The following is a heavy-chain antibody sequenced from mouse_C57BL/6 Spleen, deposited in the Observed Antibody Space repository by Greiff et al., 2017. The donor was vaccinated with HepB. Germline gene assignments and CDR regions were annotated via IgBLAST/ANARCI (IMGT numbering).Heavy chain of an antibody. CDR2: ISSGGSYT. CDR1: GFTFSSYG. Sequence: EVHLVESGGDLVKPGGSLKLSCAASGFTFSSYGMSWVRQTPDKRLEWVATISSGGSYTYYPDSVKGRFTISRDNAKNTLYLQMSSLKSEDTAMYYCARHRGDYYAMDYWGQGTSVTVSS. V-gene: IGHV5-6*01. J-gene: IGHJ4*01. CDR3: ARHRGDYYAMDY.